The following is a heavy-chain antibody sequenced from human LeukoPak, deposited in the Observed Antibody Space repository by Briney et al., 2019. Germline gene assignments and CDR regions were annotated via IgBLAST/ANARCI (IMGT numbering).Heavy chain of an antibody. D-gene: IGHD2-21*02. V-gene: IGHV1-69*04. CDR3: ARDATIVVVTGGWFDP. Sequence: GASVKVSCKASGGTFSSYAISWVRQAPGQGLEWMGRIIPILGIVNYAQKFQGRVTITADKSTSTAYMELSSLRSEDTAVYYCARDATIVVVTGGWFDPWGQGTLVTVSS. CDR2: IIPILGIV. CDR1: GGTFSSYA. J-gene: IGHJ5*02.